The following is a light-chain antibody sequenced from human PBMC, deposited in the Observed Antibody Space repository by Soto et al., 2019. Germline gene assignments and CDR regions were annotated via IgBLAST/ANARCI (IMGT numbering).Light chain of an antibody. Sequence: EIVLTQSPGTLSLSPGERATLSCRASQTVSNNYLAWYQQKPGQAPRLLIYGASSRATGIPDRFSASGSGTDFTLTISRVEPEDFAVYYCQQYGSSPLTFGGGTKVEV. V-gene: IGKV3-20*01. CDR1: QTVSNNY. CDR2: GAS. CDR3: QQYGSSPLT. J-gene: IGKJ4*01.